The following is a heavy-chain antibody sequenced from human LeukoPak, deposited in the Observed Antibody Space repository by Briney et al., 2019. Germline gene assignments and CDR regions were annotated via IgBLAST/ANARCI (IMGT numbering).Heavy chain of an antibody. CDR3: AKASAMIVVVSKHFDY. J-gene: IGHJ4*02. CDR1: GFTFSNYS. CDR2: ISSSSSTI. Sequence: GGSLRLSCAASGFTFSNYSMNWVRQAPGKGLEWVSYISSSSSTIYYADSVKGRFTISRDNSKNTLYLQMNSLRAEDTAVYYCAKASAMIVVVSKHFDYWGQGTLVTVSS. D-gene: IGHD3-22*01. V-gene: IGHV3-48*01.